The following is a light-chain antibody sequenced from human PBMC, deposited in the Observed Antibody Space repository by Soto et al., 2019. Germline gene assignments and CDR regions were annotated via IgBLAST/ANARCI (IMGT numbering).Light chain of an antibody. V-gene: IGKV3-11*01. CDR1: QSVSSY. CDR2: DAS. J-gene: IGKJ4*01. Sequence: EIVLTPSPATLSLSPVERATLSCRASQSVSSYLAWYQQKPGQAPRLLIYDASNRATGIPARFSGSGSGTDFTLTISSLEPEDFAVYYCQQRSNWPPRLTFGGGTKVDIK. CDR3: QQRSNWPPRLT.